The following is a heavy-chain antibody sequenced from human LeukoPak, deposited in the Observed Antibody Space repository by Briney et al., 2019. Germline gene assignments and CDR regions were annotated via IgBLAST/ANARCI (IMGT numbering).Heavy chain of an antibody. CDR1: GFTFDDYA. CDR2: ISWNSGSI. J-gene: IGHJ6*04. CDR3: ARGHLSQGYSSSWPPYLLGGGDV. Sequence: GGSLRLSCAASGFTFDDYAMHWVRHAPGKGLESVSGISWNSGSIGYADSVKGRFTISRDNAKNSLYLQVNSLRAEDTAVYYCARGHLSQGYSSSWPPYLLGGGDVWGKGTTVTVSS. D-gene: IGHD6-13*01. V-gene: IGHV3-9*01.